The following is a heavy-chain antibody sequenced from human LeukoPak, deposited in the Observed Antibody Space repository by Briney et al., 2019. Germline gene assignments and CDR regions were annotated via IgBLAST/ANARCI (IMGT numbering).Heavy chain of an antibody. V-gene: IGHV3-21*01. J-gene: IGHJ4*02. D-gene: IGHD6-19*01. CDR3: AIAVAGKKLYYFDY. CDR1: GFTFSSYS. CDR2: ISSSSSYI. Sequence: GGSLRLSCAASGFTFSSYSMNWVRQAPGKGLEWVSSISSSSSYIYYADSVKGRFTISRDNAKNSLYLQMNSLRAEDTAVYYCAIAVAGKKLYYFDYWGQGTLVTVSS.